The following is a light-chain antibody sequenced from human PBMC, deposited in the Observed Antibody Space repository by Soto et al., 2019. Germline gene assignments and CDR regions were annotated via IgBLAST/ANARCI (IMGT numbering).Light chain of an antibody. CDR1: QSISNW. CDR2: KAS. CDR3: QEYNSYWT. Sequence: DIQMTQSPSTLSASVGDRVTITCRASQSISNWLAWYQQKPRKAPKLLIYKASSLESGVPSRLSGSGSGTEFTLTISSLQPDDFGTYYCQEYNSYWTFGQGTKVDI. V-gene: IGKV1-5*03. J-gene: IGKJ1*01.